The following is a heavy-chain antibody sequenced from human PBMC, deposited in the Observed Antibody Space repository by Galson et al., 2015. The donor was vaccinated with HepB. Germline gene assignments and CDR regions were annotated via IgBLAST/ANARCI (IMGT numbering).Heavy chain of an antibody. D-gene: IGHD2-2*02. Sequence: SLRLSCAASGFTFSSYSMNWLRQAPGKGLEWVSYISSSSSTIYYADSVKGRFTISRDNAKNSLYLQMNSLRAEDTAVYYCARGHAAYCSSTSCYNGFDYWGQGTLVTVSS. J-gene: IGHJ4*02. CDR2: ISSSSSTI. V-gene: IGHV3-48*01. CDR1: GFTFSSYS. CDR3: ARGHAAYCSSTSCYNGFDY.